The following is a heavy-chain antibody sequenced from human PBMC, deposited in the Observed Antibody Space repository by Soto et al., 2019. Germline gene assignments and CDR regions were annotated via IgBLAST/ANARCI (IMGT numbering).Heavy chain of an antibody. CDR3: AREGGYCSGGSCYFDY. Sequence: ASVKVSCKASGGTFSSYTISWVRQAPGQGLEWMGRIIPILGIANYAQKFQGRVTITADKSTSTAYMELSSLRSEDTAVYYCAREGGYCSGGSCYFDYWGQGTLVTVSS. J-gene: IGHJ4*02. CDR1: GGTFSSYT. V-gene: IGHV1-69*04. D-gene: IGHD2-15*01. CDR2: IIPILGIA.